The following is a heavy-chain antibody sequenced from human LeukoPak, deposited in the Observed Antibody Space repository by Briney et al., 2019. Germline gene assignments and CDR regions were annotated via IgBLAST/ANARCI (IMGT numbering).Heavy chain of an antibody. CDR1: GFTLGSYE. CDR3: ARDRGYTQDY. V-gene: IGHV3-74*01. Sequence: GGSLRLSCAASGFTLGSYEMNWVRQAPGKGLVWVSHIQSDGSSTTYADSVKGRFTISRDNAKNTLYLQMNSLRAEDTAVYYCARDRGYTQDYWGQGTLVTVSS. CDR2: IQSDGSST. J-gene: IGHJ4*02. D-gene: IGHD5-12*01.